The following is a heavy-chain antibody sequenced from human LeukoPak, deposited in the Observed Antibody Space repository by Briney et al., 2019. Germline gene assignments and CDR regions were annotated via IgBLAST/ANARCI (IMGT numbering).Heavy chain of an antibody. Sequence: ASVKVSCKASGYTFTSYYMHWVRQAPGQGLEWMGIINPSGGSTSYAQKFQGRVTMTRDTSTSTVYMVLSSLRSEDTAVYYCARESAGIVLMVYATMWSQSGQYNWFDPWGQGTLVTVSS. CDR1: GYTFTSYY. D-gene: IGHD2-8*01. J-gene: IGHJ5*02. CDR2: INPSGGST. CDR3: ARESAGIVLMVYATMWSQSGQYNWFDP. V-gene: IGHV1-46*01.